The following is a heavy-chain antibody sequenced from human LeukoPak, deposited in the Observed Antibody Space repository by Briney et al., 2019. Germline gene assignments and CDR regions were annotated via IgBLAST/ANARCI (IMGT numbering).Heavy chain of an antibody. Sequence: SETLSLTCTASGGSISSSSYYWGWIRQPPGKGLEWIGSIYYSGSTYYNPSLKSRVTISVDTSKNQFSLKLSSVTAADTAVYYCARIEAAMVFYYYMDVWGKGTTVTVSS. CDR3: ARIEAAMVFYYYMDV. CDR1: GGSISSSSYY. D-gene: IGHD5-18*01. J-gene: IGHJ6*03. V-gene: IGHV4-39*01. CDR2: IYYSGST.